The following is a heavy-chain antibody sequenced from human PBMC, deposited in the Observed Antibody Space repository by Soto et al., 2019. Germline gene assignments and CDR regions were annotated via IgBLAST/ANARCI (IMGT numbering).Heavy chain of an antibody. CDR3: ATCGGDCYSPYFQH. D-gene: IGHD2-21*02. CDR1: GGSISSSSYY. J-gene: IGHJ1*01. CDR2: IYYSGST. Sequence: PSETLSLTGTVSGGSISSSSYYWGWVRQPPGKGLEWIGSIYYSGSTYYNSSLKSRVTISVDTSKNQFSLKLSSVTAADTAVYYCATCGGDCYSPYFQHWGQGTLVTVSS. V-gene: IGHV4-39*01.